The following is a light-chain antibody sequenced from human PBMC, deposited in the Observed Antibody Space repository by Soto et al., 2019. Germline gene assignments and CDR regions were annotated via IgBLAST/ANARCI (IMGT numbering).Light chain of an antibody. CDR2: AAS. J-gene: IGKJ4*01. CDR3: QQLNTYPLT. CDR1: QGISSY. V-gene: IGKV1-9*01. Sequence: DIQLTQSPSFLSASVGDRVTITCRASQGISSYLAWYQQKPGKALKVLIYAASTLQSGVPSRFSGSGSGTEFTLTISSLQPEDFATDYCQQLNTYPLTFGGGTKVEIK.